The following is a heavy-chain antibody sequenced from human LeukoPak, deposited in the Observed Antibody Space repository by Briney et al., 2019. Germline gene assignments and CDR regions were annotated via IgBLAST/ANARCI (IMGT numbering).Heavy chain of an antibody. V-gene: IGHV3-30-3*01. CDR3: ARDYDPRGY. CDR1: GFTFSSYA. CDR2: ISYDGSNK. Sequence: GGSLRLSCAASGFTFSSYAMHWVRQAPGKGLEWVAVISYDGSNKYYADSVKGRFTISRDNSKNTLYLQMNSLRAEDTAVYYCARDYDPRGYWGQGTLVTVSS. J-gene: IGHJ4*02. D-gene: IGHD3-3*01.